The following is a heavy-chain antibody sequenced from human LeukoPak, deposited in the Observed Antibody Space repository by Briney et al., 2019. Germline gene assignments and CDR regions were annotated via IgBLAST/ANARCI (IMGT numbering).Heavy chain of an antibody. CDR2: INWNGGST. J-gene: IGHJ4*02. V-gene: IGHV3-20*04. Sequence: GGSLRLSCAASGFTFDDYGMSWVRQAPGKGLEWVSGINWNGGSTTYADSVKGRFTISRDNAKNSLYLQMNSLRAEDTAVYYCARGRYSSSWYVRYYFDYWGQGTLVTVSS. CDR3: ARGRYSSSWYVRYYFDY. CDR1: GFTFDDYG. D-gene: IGHD6-13*01.